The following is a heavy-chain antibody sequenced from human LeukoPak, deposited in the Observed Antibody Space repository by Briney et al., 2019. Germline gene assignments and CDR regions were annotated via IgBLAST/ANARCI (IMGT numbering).Heavy chain of an antibody. CDR2: ISYDGSNK. D-gene: IGHD3-22*01. V-gene: IGHV3-30*04. CDR3: ARRAGDYSHPYDY. J-gene: IGHJ4*02. CDR1: GFTFSSYA. Sequence: GRSLRLSCAASGFTFSSYALHWVRQSPSKGLECVAVISYDGSNKSYADSVKGRFTISRDNSKNTLYLQMHSLRAEDTAMYYCARRAGDYSHPYDYWGQGTLVTVSS.